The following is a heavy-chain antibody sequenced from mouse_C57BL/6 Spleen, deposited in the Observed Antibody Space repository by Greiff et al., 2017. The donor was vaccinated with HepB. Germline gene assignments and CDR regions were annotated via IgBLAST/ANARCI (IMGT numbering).Heavy chain of an antibody. J-gene: IGHJ2*01. CDR3: TTGYYGSSYNFDY. Sequence: VQLQRSGAELVRPGASVKLSCTASGFNIKDDYMHWVKQRPEQGLEWIGWIDPENGDTEYASKFQGKATITADTSSNTAYLQLSSLTSEDTAVYYCTTGYYGSSYNFDYWGQGTTLTVSS. CDR2: IDPENGDT. V-gene: IGHV14-4*01. CDR1: GFNIKDDY. D-gene: IGHD1-1*01.